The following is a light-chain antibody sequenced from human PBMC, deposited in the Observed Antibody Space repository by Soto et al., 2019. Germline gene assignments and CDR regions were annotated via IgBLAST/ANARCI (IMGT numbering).Light chain of an antibody. V-gene: IGKV3-15*01. CDR1: QSVSSN. J-gene: IGKJ4*01. CDR2: GAS. CDR3: QQYNNWPLT. Sequence: EIVMTQSPATLSVSPGERATLSCRASQSVSSNLAWYQQKPGQAPRLLIYGASTRATGIPARFSGSRSGTEFILTISSLQSEDFAVYYCQQYNNWPLTFGGGTKVEIK.